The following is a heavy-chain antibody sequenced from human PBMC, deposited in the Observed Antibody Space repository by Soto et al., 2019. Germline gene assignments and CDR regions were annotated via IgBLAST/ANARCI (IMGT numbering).Heavy chain of an antibody. D-gene: IGHD3-10*01. CDR1: GFTFSSYA. CDR3: AKDPAYMVRGYYDD. J-gene: IGHJ4*02. Sequence: PGGSLRLSCAASGFTFSSYAMSWVRQAPGKGLEWVSAISGSGGSTYYADSVKGRFTISRDNSKNTLYLQMNSLRAEDTAVYYCAKDPAYMVRGYYDDWGQGTLVTVSS. CDR2: ISGSGGST. V-gene: IGHV3-23*01.